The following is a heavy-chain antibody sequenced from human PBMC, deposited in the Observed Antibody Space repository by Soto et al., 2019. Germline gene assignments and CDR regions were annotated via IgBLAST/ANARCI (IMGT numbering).Heavy chain of an antibody. CDR1: GGSITSSNYY. CDR3: ARRVRIGLNYYYSYIDV. Sequence: QLQLQESGPGLVKPSETLSLTCTVSGGSITSSNYYWGWIRQPPGKGLEWIGSIYYSGSTYYNPSRKSRVTISGDTSKNQCSRKLGSVTAADTAVYYCARRVRIGLNYYYSYIDVWGKGTTVTVSS. CDR2: IYYSGST. V-gene: IGHV4-39*01. J-gene: IGHJ6*03. D-gene: IGHD3-10*02.